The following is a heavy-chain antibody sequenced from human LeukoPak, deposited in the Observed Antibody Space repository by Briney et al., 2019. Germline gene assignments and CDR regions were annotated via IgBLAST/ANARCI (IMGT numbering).Heavy chain of an antibody. J-gene: IGHJ3*02. D-gene: IGHD3-9*01. CDR2: IYYSGST. Sequence: SETLSLTCTVSGGSISSYYWSWIRQPPGKGLEWIGYIYYSGSTNYNPSLKSRVTISVDTSKNQFSLKLSSVTAADTAVYYCARQSYYDILTGYWHGAFDIWGQGTTVTVSS. CDR1: GGSISSYY. CDR3: ARQSYYDILTGYWHGAFDI. V-gene: IGHV4-59*08.